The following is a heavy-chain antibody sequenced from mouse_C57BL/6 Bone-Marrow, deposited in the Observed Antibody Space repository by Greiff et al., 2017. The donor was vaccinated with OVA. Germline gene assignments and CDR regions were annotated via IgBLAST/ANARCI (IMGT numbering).Heavy chain of an antibody. D-gene: IGHD2-2*01. J-gene: IGHJ3*01. CDR2: IDPSDSYT. CDR1: GYTFTSYW. CDR3: ARGMVTTMAY. Sequence: QVQLQQPGAELVMPGASVKLSCKASGYTFTSYWMHWVKQRPGQGLEWIGEIDPSDSYTNYNQKFKGKSTLTVDKSSSTAYMQLSSLTSEDSAVYYCARGMVTTMAYWGQGTLVTVSA. V-gene: IGHV1-69*01.